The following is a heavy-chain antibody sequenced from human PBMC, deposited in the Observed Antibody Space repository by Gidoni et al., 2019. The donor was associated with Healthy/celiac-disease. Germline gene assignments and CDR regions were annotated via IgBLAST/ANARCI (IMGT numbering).Heavy chain of an antibody. V-gene: IGHV1-2*02. CDR1: GYTFTGYY. J-gene: IGHJ5*02. D-gene: IGHD6-13*01. Sequence: QVQLVQSGAEVKKPGASVKVSCTASGYTFTGYYMHWVRQAPGQGLEWMGWINPNSGGTNYAQKFQGRVTMTRDTSISTAYMELSRLRSDDTAVYYCARTRYSSSWYFGWFDPWGQGTLVTVSS. CDR2: INPNSGGT. CDR3: ARTRYSSSWYFGWFDP.